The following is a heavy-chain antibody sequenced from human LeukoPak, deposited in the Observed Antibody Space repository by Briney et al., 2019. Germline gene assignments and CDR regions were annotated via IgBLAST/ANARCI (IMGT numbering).Heavy chain of an antibody. CDR2: IKQDGSEI. V-gene: IGHV3-7*01. CDR3: ARSDGVCLDY. Sequence: GGSLRLSCTASGFTFSSYAMSWVRQAPGKGLEWVANIKQDGSEIYYVDSVKGRFTISRDNAKNSLYLQMNSLRAEDTAVYYCARSDGVCLDYWGQGTLVTVSS. CDR1: GFTFSSYA. D-gene: IGHD2-8*01. J-gene: IGHJ4*02.